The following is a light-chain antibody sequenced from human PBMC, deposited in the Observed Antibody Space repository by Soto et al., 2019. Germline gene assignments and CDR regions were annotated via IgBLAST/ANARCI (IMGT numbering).Light chain of an antibody. V-gene: IGLV2-18*02. J-gene: IGLJ1*01. CDR1: SSDVGRYNR. Sequence: QSVLTQPPSVSGSPGQSVTISCTGTSSDVGRYNRVSWYQQPPGTAPKLMIYEVSNRPSGVPDRFSGSKSGNTASLTISGLQAEDEADYYCSSYTSSSIYVFGTGTKVTVL. CDR2: EVS. CDR3: SSYTSSSIYV.